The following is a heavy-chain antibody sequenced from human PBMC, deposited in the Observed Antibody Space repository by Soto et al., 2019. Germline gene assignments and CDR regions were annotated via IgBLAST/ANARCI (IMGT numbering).Heavy chain of an antibody. CDR2: INHSGST. D-gene: IGHD2-15*01. CDR3: ARGEYCSGGSCYSKLSSGEYFQH. CDR1: GGSFSGYY. V-gene: IGHV4-34*01. J-gene: IGHJ1*01. Sequence: QVQLQQWGAGLLKPSETLSLTCAVYGGSFSGYYWSWIRQPPGKGLEWIGEINHSGSTNYNPSLNSRVNISVDTSKNQFSLKLSSVTAADTAVYYCARGEYCSGGSCYSKLSSGEYFQHWGQGTLVTVSS.